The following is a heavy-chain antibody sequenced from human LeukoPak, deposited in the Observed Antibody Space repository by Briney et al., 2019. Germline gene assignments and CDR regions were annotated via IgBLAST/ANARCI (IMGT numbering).Heavy chain of an antibody. D-gene: IGHD3-22*01. V-gene: IGHV4-39*01. CDR2: IYYSGST. J-gene: IGHJ3*02. Sequence: SETLSLTCTVSGGSISSSSYYRGWIRQPPGKGLEWIGSIYYSGSTYYNPSLKSRVTISVDTSKNQFSLKLSSVTAADTAVYYCARQGKYYYDSSAFDAFDIWGQGTMVTVSS. CDR1: GGSISSSSYY. CDR3: ARQGKYYYDSSAFDAFDI.